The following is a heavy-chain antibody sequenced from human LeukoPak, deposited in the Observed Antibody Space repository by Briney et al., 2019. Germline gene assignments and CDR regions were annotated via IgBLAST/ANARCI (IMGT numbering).Heavy chain of an antibody. CDR2: IYTSGST. V-gene: IGHV4-4*07. Sequence: PSETLSLTCTVSGGSISSYYWSWIRQPAGKGLEWIGRIYTSGSTSYNPSLESRVTVSLDTSKNQFSLKLTSVTAADTAVYYCARGSTVAHDSFDIWGQGTMVTVSS. J-gene: IGHJ3*02. CDR1: GGSISSYY. CDR3: ARGSTVAHDSFDI. D-gene: IGHD1-26*01.